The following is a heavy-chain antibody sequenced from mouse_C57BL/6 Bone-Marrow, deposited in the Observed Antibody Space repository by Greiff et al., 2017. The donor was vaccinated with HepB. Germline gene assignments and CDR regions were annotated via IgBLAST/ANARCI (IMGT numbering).Heavy chain of an antibody. V-gene: IGHV5-4*01. CDR2: ISDGGSYT. J-gene: IGHJ2*01. Sequence: EVQGVESGGGLVKPGGSLKLSCAASGFTFSSYAMSWVRQTPEKRLEWVATISDGGSYTYYPDNVKGRFTISRDNAKNNLYLQMSHLKSEDTAMYYCAWGYGNYYVDYWGQGTTLTVSS. D-gene: IGHD2-1*01. CDR1: GFTFSSYA. CDR3: AWGYGNYYVDY.